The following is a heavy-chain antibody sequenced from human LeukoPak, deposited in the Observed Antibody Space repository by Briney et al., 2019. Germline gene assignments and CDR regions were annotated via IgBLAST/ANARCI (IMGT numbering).Heavy chain of an antibody. Sequence: GGSLRLSCAASGFTFSRNSMTWVRQAPGKGLEWVSSITSSSYIYYADSLKGRFTISRDNAKNSLYLQMNSLRAEDTAVYYCAGGIAGRGGGSDFDYWAREPWSPSPQ. CDR1: GFTFSRNS. J-gene: IGHJ4*02. D-gene: IGHD1-26*01. CDR3: AGGIAGRGGGSDFDY. V-gene: IGHV3-21*01. CDR2: ITSSSYI.